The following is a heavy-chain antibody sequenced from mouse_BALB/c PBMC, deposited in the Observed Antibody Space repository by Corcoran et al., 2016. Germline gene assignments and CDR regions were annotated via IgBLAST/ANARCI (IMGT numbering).Heavy chain of an antibody. J-gene: IGHJ3*01. CDR3: ASADYGNYGWFAY. Sequence: EVLLQHSGPGLVKPGTSVKIPCKASGYTFTDYNMDWVKQSHGKSIEWIGDINPNNGGTIYNQKFKGKATLTVDKSSSTAYTELRSLTSEDTAVYYCASADYGNYGWFAYWGQGTLVTVSA. V-gene: IGHV1-18*01. CDR1: GYTFTDYN. CDR2: INPNNGGT. D-gene: IGHD2-1*01.